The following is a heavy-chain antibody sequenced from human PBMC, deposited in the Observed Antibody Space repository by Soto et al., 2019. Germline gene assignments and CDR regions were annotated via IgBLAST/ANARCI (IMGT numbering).Heavy chain of an antibody. Sequence: GASVKVSCKASGYTFTGYYMHWVRQAPGQGLEWMGWINPNSGGTNYAQKFQGWVTMTRDTSISTAYMELSRLRSDDTAVYYCARDLRHYDFWSGPSSSYGMDVWGQGTTVTVSS. CDR1: GYTFTGYY. CDR2: INPNSGGT. V-gene: IGHV1-2*04. D-gene: IGHD3-3*01. CDR3: ARDLRHYDFWSGPSSSYGMDV. J-gene: IGHJ6*02.